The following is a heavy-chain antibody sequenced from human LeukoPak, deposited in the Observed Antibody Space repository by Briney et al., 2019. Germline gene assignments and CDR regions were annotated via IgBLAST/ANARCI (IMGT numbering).Heavy chain of an antibody. V-gene: IGHV3-48*03. CDR3: ARETYYYDSSGYY. Sequence: GGSLRLSCAASGFTFSSYEMNWVRQAPGKGLEWVSYISSSGSTIYYADSVKGRFTISRDNAKNSLYLQMNSLRAEDTAVYYCARETYYYDSSGYYWGQGTLVTVSS. D-gene: IGHD3-22*01. CDR2: ISSSGSTI. J-gene: IGHJ4*02. CDR1: GFTFSSYE.